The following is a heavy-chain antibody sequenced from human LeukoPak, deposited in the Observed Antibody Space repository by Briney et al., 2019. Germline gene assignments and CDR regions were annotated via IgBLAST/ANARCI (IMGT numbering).Heavy chain of an antibody. CDR1: GYSFSSYW. CDR2: IYPGDSDT. V-gene: IGHV5-51*01. J-gene: IGHJ5*02. CDR3: ARSLRNLRIVGATAAWFDP. Sequence: GESLKISCKGSGYSFSSYWIGWVRQMPGKGLGGMGIIYPGDSDTRYSPSFQGQVTISADKSISTAYLQWSSLKGSDTAMYYCARSLRNLRIVGATAAWFDPWGQGTLVTVSS. D-gene: IGHD1-26*01.